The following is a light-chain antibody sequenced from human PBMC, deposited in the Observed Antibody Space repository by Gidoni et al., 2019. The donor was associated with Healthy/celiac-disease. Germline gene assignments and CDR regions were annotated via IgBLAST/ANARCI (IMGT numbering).Light chain of an antibody. Sequence: QTVVTQEPSLTVSPGGTVTLTCASSTGAVTSGYYPNWFQQKPGQAPRALIYSTSNKHPWTPARFSGSLLGGKAALTLSGVQPEDEAEYYCLLYYGGVVFGGGTKLTVL. CDR3: LLYYGGVV. CDR1: TGAVTSGYY. J-gene: IGLJ2*01. CDR2: STS. V-gene: IGLV7-43*01.